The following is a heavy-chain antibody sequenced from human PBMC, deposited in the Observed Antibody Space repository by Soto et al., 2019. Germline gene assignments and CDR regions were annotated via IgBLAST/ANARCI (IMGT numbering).Heavy chain of an antibody. CDR3: ARLPVSFSSSVGQ. CDR2: INYSGTT. D-gene: IGHD6-25*01. CDR1: GDSFSSDSDY. Sequence: PSETLSLTGTVSGDSFSSDSDYWGWIRQPPGKTLEWIGSINYSGTTYYNPSLKSRVTISIDTSRNQFSLSLASVTAADTSFYLCARLPVSFSSSVGQWGQGTLVTVSS. V-gene: IGHV4-39*01. J-gene: IGHJ4*02.